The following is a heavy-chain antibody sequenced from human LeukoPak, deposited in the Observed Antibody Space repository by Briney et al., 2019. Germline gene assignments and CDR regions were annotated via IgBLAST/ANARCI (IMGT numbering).Heavy chain of an antibody. CDR2: ISSSSSYI. J-gene: IGHJ4*02. Sequence: GGSLRLSCAASGFTFSSYSMNWVRQAPGKGLEWVSSISSSSSYIYYADSVKGRFTTSRDNAKNSLYLQMNSLRAEDTAVYYCARAGSSSWYLNNYYFDYWGQGTLVTVSS. CDR1: GFTFSSYS. CDR3: ARAGSSSWYLNNYYFDY. D-gene: IGHD6-13*01. V-gene: IGHV3-21*01.